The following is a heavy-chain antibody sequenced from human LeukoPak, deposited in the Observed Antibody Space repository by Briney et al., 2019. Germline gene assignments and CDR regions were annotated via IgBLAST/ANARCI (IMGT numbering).Heavy chain of an antibody. J-gene: IGHJ4*02. CDR1: GGTFSSYA. CDR3: ARDGYSSSWRYDY. CDR2: IIPILGIA. Sequence: ASVKVSCKASGGTFSSYAISWVRQAPGQGLEWMGRIIPILGIANYAQKFQGRATITADKSTSTAYMELSSLRSEDTAVYYCARDGYSSSWRYDYWGQGTLVTVSS. D-gene: IGHD6-13*01. V-gene: IGHV1-69*04.